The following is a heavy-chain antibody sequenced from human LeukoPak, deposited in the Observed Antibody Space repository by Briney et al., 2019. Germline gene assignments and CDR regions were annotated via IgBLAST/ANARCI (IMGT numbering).Heavy chain of an antibody. CDR1: GGSFSGYY. J-gene: IGHJ5*02. V-gene: IGHV4-34*01. CDR3: ARGWRWLQLGRNWFDP. D-gene: IGHD5-24*01. CDR2: INHSGST. Sequence: SSETLPLTCAVYGGSFSGYYWSWIRQPPGKGLEWIGEINHSGSTNYNPSLKSRVTISVDTSKNQFSLKLSSVTAADTAVYYCARGWRWLQLGRNWFDPWGQGTLVTVSS.